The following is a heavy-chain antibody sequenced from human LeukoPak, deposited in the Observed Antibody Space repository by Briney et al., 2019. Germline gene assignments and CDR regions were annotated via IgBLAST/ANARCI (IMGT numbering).Heavy chain of an antibody. Sequence: GGSLRLSCAASGFTFSSYSMNWVRQAPGKGLEWVSSISSSSGYIYYADSVKGRFTISRDNAKNSLYLQMNSLRAEDTAVYYCARDGSSGLDFDYWGQGTLVTVSS. J-gene: IGHJ4*02. CDR1: GFTFSSYS. CDR2: ISSSSGYI. V-gene: IGHV3-21*01. D-gene: IGHD3-22*01. CDR3: ARDGSSGLDFDY.